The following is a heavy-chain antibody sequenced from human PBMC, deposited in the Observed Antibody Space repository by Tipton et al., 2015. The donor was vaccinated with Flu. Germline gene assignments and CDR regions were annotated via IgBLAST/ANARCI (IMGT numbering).Heavy chain of an antibody. Sequence: QLVQSGAEVKKPGSSVKVSCKASGGTFSSYAISWVRQAPGQGLEWMGGIIPIFGTANYAQKFQGRVTITADESTSTAYMELSSLRSEDTAVYYCARVSRGWFGETGNYYYGMDVWGQGTTVTVSS. V-gene: IGHV1-69*01. CDR2: IIPIFGTA. J-gene: IGHJ6*02. CDR1: GGTFSSYA. D-gene: IGHD3-10*01. CDR3: ARVSRGWFGETGNYYYGMDV.